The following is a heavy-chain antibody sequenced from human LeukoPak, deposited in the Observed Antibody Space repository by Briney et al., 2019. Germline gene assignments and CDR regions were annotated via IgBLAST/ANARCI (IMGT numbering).Heavy chain of an antibody. CDR3: AIYYDTSDYYDY. CDR1: GGSISSYY. Sequence: PSETLSLTCTVYGGSISSYYWSWIRQPPGKGLEWIGYIYYSGSTNYNPSLKSRVTISVDTSKNQFSLKLSSVTAADTAVYYCAIYYDTSDYYDYWGQGTLVTVSS. D-gene: IGHD3-22*01. J-gene: IGHJ4*02. V-gene: IGHV4-59*01. CDR2: IYYSGST.